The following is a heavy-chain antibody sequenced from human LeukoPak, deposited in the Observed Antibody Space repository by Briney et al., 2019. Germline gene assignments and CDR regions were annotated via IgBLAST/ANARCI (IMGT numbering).Heavy chain of an antibody. J-gene: IGHJ5*02. CDR1: GGSISSGGYS. CDR2: IYNSGST. CDR3: ARTALIVVVTAIPGFDP. V-gene: IGHV4-30-4*07. Sequence: SETLSLTCAVSGGSISSGGYSWNWIRQPPGKGLEWIGYIYNSGSTSYNLSLKSRVTISVDTSKNQFSLKLSSVTAADTAVYYCARTALIVVVTAIPGFDPWGQGTLVTVSS. D-gene: IGHD2-21*02.